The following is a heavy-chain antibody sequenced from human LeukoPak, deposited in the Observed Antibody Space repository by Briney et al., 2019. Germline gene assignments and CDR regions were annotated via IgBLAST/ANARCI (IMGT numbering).Heavy chain of an antibody. CDR1: GFTFDDYG. V-gene: IGHV3-20*04. D-gene: IGHD6-13*01. J-gene: IGHJ4*02. CDR2: INWNGGST. CDR3: EREGNSANWGAAAVFDY. Sequence: GGSLRLSCAASGFTFDDYGMSWVRQAPGKGLEWVSSINWNGGSTGYADSVKGRFTISRDNAKNSLYLQMNSLRAEDTALYYCEREGNSANWGAAAVFDYWGQGTLVTVSS.